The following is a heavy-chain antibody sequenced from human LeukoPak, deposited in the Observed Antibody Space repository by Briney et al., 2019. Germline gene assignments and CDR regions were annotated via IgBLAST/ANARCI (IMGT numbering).Heavy chain of an antibody. CDR2: IIPIFGTA. CDR3: ARATEYDFWSGPARDYYYYGMDV. CDR1: GGTFSSYA. J-gene: IGHJ6*02. Sequence: ASVTVSCKASGGTFSSYAISWVRQAPGQGLEWMGGIIPIFGTANYAQKFQGRVTITADESTSTAYMELSSLRSEDTAVYYCARATEYDFWSGPARDYYYYGMDVWGQGTTVTVSS. V-gene: IGHV1-69*13. D-gene: IGHD3-3*01.